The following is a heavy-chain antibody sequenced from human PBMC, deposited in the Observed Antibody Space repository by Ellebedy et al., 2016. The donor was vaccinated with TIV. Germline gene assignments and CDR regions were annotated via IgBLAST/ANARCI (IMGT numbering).Heavy chain of an antibody. J-gene: IGHJ4*02. CDR2: ISAYNGNT. CDR1: GYTFTSYG. CDR3: ARLIIPVWGTTAGYSSSWYIFDY. D-gene: IGHD6-13*01. Sequence: AASVKVSCKASGYTFTSYGISWVRQAPGQGLEWMGWISAYNGNTNYAQKLQGRVTMTTDTSTSTAYMELRSLRSDDTAVYYCARLIIPVWGTTAGYSSSWYIFDYWGQGTLVTVSS. V-gene: IGHV1-18*01.